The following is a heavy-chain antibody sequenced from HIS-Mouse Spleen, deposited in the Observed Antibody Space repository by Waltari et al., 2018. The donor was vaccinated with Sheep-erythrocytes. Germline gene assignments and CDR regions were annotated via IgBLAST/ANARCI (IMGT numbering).Heavy chain of an antibody. J-gene: IGHJ3*02. CDR2: INPNRGGT. CDR3: ARGRIAAAVYAFDI. V-gene: IGHV1-2*02. Sequence: QVQLVQSGAEVKKPGASVKVSCKASGYTFTGYYMHWVRQAPGQGLEWMGWINPNRGGTNYEQKFQGRVTMTRDTSISTAYMELSRLRSDDTAVYYCARGRIAAAVYAFDIWGQGTMVTVSS. CDR1: GYTFTGYY. D-gene: IGHD6-13*01.